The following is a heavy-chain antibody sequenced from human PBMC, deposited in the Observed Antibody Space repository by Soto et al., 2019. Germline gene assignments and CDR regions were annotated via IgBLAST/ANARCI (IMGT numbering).Heavy chain of an antibody. CDR1: GYTFTSYY. J-gene: IGHJ6*02. V-gene: IGHV1-46*01. CDR3: ARELPYYYDSSGEYYYYGMDV. CDR2: INPSGGST. Sequence: GASVKVSCKASGYTFTSYYMHWVRQAPGQGLEWMGIINPSGGSTSYAQKFQGRVTMTRDTSTSTVYMELSSLRSEDTAVYYCARELPYYYDSSGEYYYYGMDVWGQGTTVTVSS. D-gene: IGHD3-22*01.